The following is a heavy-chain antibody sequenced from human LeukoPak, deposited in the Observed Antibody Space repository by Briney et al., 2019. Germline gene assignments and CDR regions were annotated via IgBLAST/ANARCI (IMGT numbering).Heavy chain of an antibody. CDR3: ARESGYSNYFDY. J-gene: IGHJ4*02. V-gene: IGHV3-30-3*01. CDR1: GFTFSSYA. D-gene: IGHD5-18*01. CDR2: ISYDGSNK. Sequence: QPGRSLRLSCAASGFTFSSYAMHWVRQAPGKGLEWVAVISYDGSNKYYADSVKGRFTISRDNSKNTLYLQMNSLSAEATAVYYCARESGYSNYFDYWGQGTLVTVSS.